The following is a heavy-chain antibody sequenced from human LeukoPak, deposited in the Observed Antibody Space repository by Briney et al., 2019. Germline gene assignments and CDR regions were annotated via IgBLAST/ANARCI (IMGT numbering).Heavy chain of an antibody. J-gene: IGHJ4*02. CDR1: GITLSNYG. V-gene: IGHV3-23*01. CDR2: ISDSGGRT. Sequence: GGSLRLSCAVSGITLSNYGMSWIRQAPGKGLEWIAGISDSGGRTNYADSVKGRFTISRDNPKNTLYLQMNSLRPEDTAVYFCAKRGVVIRVILVGFHKEAYYFDSWGQGVLVTVSS. CDR3: AKRGVVIRVILVGFHKEAYYFDS. D-gene: IGHD3-22*01.